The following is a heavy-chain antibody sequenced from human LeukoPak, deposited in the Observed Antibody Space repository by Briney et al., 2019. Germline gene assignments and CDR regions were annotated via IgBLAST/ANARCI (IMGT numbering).Heavy chain of an antibody. CDR1: GFTVSSNY. CDR3: AGPRNSWATALDY. V-gene: IGHV3-66*02. Sequence: GGSLRLSCAASGFTVSSNYMSWVRQAPGKGLEWVSVIYSGGSTYYPDSVKGRFTISRDNSKNTVYLQMNSLRAEDTAVYYCAGPRNSWATALDYWGQGTLVTVSS. D-gene: IGHD6-13*01. J-gene: IGHJ4*02. CDR2: IYSGGST.